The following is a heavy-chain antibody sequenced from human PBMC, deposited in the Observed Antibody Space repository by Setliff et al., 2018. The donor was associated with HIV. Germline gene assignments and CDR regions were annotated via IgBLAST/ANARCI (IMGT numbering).Heavy chain of an antibody. V-gene: IGHV4-31*02. Sequence: VTGGSISSGGFYWTWIRQHPGKGLEWIGYIYNTGSTYHSPSLESRVTISIDTSKNQFSLKLNSVIAADTAVYYCARGLNSYGSGSYLPLGYWGQGTLVTVSS. CDR1: GGSISSGGFY. CDR3: ARGLNSYGSGSYLPLGY. CDR2: IYNTGST. J-gene: IGHJ4*02. D-gene: IGHD3-10*01.